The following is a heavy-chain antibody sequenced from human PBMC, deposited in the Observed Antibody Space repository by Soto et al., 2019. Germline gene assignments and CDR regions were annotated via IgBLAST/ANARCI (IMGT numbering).Heavy chain of an antibody. CDR3: TRLRWDTQDAFDI. V-gene: IGHV3-73*01. J-gene: IGHJ3*02. CDR1: GFTFSGSA. CDR2: IRSKANSYAT. D-gene: IGHD5-18*01. Sequence: GGSLRLSCAASGFTFSGSAMHWVRQASGKGLEWVGRIRSKANSYATAYAASVKGRFTISRDDSKNTAYLQMNSLKTEDTAVYYCTRLRWDTQDAFDIWGQGTMVTVSS.